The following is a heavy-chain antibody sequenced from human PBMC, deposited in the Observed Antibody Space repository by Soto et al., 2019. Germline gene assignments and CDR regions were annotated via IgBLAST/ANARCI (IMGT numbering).Heavy chain of an antibody. Sequence: PGWSLRLSCAASGFTFSRYAMSWVRQAPGKGLEWVSAISGSGGSTYYADSVKGRFTISRDNSKNTLYLQMNSLRAEDTAVYYCAKDSQLRYFDWLFPAGGMDVWGQGTTVTVSS. V-gene: IGHV3-23*01. J-gene: IGHJ6*02. CDR3: AKDSQLRYFDWLFPAGGMDV. D-gene: IGHD3-9*01. CDR2: ISGSGGST. CDR1: GFTFSRYA.